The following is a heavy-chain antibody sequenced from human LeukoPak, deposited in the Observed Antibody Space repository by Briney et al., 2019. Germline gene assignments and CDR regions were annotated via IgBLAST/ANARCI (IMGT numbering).Heavy chain of an antibody. CDR2: IYYSGST. Sequence: PSGALSLTCPVSGGSIISYYWSWIRQPPGKGLEWIGYIYYSGSTNYNPSLKSRVTISVDTSKNQFSLKLSSVTAADTAVYYCARRRSGGYDAFDIWGQGTMVTVSS. D-gene: IGHD3-22*01. J-gene: IGHJ3*02. CDR3: ARRRSGGYDAFDI. V-gene: IGHV4-59*08. CDR1: GGSIISYY.